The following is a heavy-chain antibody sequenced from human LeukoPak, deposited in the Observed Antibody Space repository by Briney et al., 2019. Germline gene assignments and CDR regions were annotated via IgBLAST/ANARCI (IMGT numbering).Heavy chain of an antibody. CDR3: ARDVASIAARGHAFDI. CDR1: GGSISSGDYY. D-gene: IGHD6-6*01. V-gene: IGHV4-30-4*01. Sequence: PSETLSLTCTVSGGSISSGDYYWSWIRQPPGKGLEWIGYIYYSGSTYYNPSLKSRVTISVDRSKNQFSLKLSSVTAADTAVYYCARDVASIAARGHAFDIWGQGTMVTVSS. CDR2: IYYSGST. J-gene: IGHJ3*02.